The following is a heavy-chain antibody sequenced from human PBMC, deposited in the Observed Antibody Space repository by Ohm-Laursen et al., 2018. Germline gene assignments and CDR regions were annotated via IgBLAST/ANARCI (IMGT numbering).Heavy chain of an antibody. V-gene: IGHV4-31*03. D-gene: IGHD3-22*01. Sequence: TLSLTCIVSGGSIGSDGYYWTWIRQHPGKGLEWIGYIHYSGDTYYNPSLKSRVTISIDTSKNQLSLRLSSVTAADTAVYYCVRDDSSGYYFSYWGQGTLVTVSS. CDR2: IHYSGDT. CDR1: GGSIGSDGYY. CDR3: VRDDSSGYYFSY. J-gene: IGHJ4*02.